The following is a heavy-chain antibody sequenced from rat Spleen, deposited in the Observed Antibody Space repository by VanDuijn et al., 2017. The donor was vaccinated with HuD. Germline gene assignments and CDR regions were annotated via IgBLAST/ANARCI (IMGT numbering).Heavy chain of an antibody. Sequence: EVQLVESGGGLVQPGRSLKLSCAASGFTFSNYGMAWVRQAPTKGLVWVATISSDGSSTYYRDSVEGRFTISRDNAKSTLYLQMNSLRSEDTATYYCARWDNSGYEGFAYWGQGTLVTVSS. CDR2: ISSDGSST. CDR1: GFTFSNYG. CDR3: ARWDNSGYEGFAY. D-gene: IGHD4-3*01. J-gene: IGHJ3*01. V-gene: IGHV5-29*01.